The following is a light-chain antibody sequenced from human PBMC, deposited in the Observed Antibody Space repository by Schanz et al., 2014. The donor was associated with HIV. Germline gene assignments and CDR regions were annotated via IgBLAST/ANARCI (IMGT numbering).Light chain of an antibody. Sequence: QSVLTQRPSVSGAPGQRVTISCIGGSSNIGANYDVHWSRQPPGRAPKLLIYGNTNRPAGVPDRLSGSRSGISASLAITGLQAEDEADYYCQSFDSSLNGVIFGGGTKVTVL. J-gene: IGLJ2*01. CDR3: QSFDSSLNGVI. CDR2: GNT. CDR1: SSNIGANYD. V-gene: IGLV1-40*01.